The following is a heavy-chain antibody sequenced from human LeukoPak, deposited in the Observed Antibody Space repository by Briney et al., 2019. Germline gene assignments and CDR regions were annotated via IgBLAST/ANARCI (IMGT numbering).Heavy chain of an antibody. CDR3: ARGPKGGFSYGWGAFDI. V-gene: IGHV3-30-3*01. D-gene: IGHD5-18*01. CDR2: ISYDGNNK. J-gene: IGHJ3*02. Sequence: PGGSLRLSCAASGFTFSTYAMHWVRQAPGKGLEWVAIISYDGNNKYYADSVKGRFIISRDNSKKMLYLQMNSLRAEDTAVYYCARGPKGGFSYGWGAFDIWGQGTMVTVSS. CDR1: GFTFSTYA.